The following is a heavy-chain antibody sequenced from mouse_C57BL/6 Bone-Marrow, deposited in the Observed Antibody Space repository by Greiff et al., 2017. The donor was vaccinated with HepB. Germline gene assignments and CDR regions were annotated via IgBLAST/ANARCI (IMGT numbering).Heavy chain of an antibody. Sequence: VQLMESGAELARPGASVKLSCKASGYTFTSYGISWVKQRTGQGLEWIGEIYPRSGNTYYNEKFKGKATLTADKSSSTAYMELRSLTSEDSAVYFCARGITTVVAGAMDYWGQGTSVTVSS. CDR1: GYTFTSYG. V-gene: IGHV1-81*01. J-gene: IGHJ4*01. CDR2: IYPRSGNT. D-gene: IGHD1-1*01. CDR3: ARGITTVVAGAMDY.